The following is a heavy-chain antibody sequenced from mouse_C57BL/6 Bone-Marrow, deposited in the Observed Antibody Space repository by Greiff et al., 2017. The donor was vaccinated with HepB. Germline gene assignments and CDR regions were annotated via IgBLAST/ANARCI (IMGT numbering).Heavy chain of an antibody. CDR2: INPSTGGT. J-gene: IGHJ1*03. D-gene: IGHD1-1*01. CDR3: ARYYYGSSYPYWYFDV. Sequence: EVQRVESGPELVKPGASVKISCKASGYSFTGYYMNWVKQSPEKSLEWIGEINPSTGGTTYNQKFKAKATLTVDKSSSTAYMQLKSLTSEDSAVYYCARYYYGSSYPYWYFDVWGTGTTVTVSS. V-gene: IGHV1-42*01. CDR1: GYSFTGYY.